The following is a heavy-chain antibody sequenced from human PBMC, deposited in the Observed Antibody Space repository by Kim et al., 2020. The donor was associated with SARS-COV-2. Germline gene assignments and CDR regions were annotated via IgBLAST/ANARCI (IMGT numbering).Heavy chain of an antibody. CDR1: GFTFSSYA. D-gene: IGHD2-15*01. V-gene: IGHV3-33*06. CDR3: AKEAATQNKGPYFDY. J-gene: IGHJ4*02. CDR2: IWYDGSNK. Sequence: GGSLRLSCAASGFTFSSYAMHWVRQAPGKGLEWVAVIWYDGSNKYYADSVKGRFTISRDNSKNTLYLQMNSLRAEDTAVYYCAKEAATQNKGPYFDYWGQGTLVTVSS.